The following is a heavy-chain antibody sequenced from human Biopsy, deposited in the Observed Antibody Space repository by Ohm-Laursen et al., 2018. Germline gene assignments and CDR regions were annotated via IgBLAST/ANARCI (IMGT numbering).Heavy chain of an antibody. J-gene: IGHJ4*02. D-gene: IGHD2-2*01. V-gene: IGHV1-69*11. CDR1: TGTFNSYG. CDR3: AREAIGYQLPCDD. Sequence: SVTVSCNAPTGTFNSYGIIWVRQAPGQGLEWMGRIIPILRTTAYAQTFLGRVTLTADSPTSTVDMELISLTSDDTAVYFCAREAIGYQLPCDDWGQGTLVTVSS. CDR2: IIPILRTT.